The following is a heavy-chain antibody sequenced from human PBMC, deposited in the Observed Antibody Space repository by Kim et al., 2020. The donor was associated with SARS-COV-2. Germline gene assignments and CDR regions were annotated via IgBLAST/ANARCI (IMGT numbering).Heavy chain of an antibody. Sequence: SVKGRFTISRDNSKNTLYLQMNSLRAEDTAVYYCAKDQTVATIGGDAFDIWGQGTMVTVSS. J-gene: IGHJ3*02. V-gene: IGHV3-30*02. CDR3: AKDQTVATIGGDAFDI. D-gene: IGHD5-12*01.